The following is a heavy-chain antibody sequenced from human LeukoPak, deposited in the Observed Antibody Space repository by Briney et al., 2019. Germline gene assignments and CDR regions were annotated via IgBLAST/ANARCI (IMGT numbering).Heavy chain of an antibody. J-gene: IGHJ6*02. Sequence: SETLSLTCAVYGGSFSGYYWSWIRQPPGKGLEWIGEINHSGSTNYNPSLKSRVTISVDTSKNQFSLKLSSVTAADTAVYYCARRGGVALYYYYYGMDVRGQGTTVTVSS. CDR3: ARRGGVALYYYYYGMDV. V-gene: IGHV4-34*01. D-gene: IGHD3-3*01. CDR2: INHSGST. CDR1: GGSFSGYY.